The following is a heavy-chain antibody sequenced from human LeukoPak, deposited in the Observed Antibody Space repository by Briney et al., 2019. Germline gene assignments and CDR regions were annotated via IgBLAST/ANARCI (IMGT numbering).Heavy chain of an antibody. CDR2: INDGDDGP. CDR3: TXSXNYXTSGTSRRDFDS. V-gene: IGHV3-23*01. CDR1: GFTFSHYA. Sequence: GGSLRLSCTASGFTFSHYAMIWVRQTPGKGLEWVSAINDGDDGPYYADSVKGRFTISRDNSKNTLFLQMNNLRAEDTALYYCTXSXNYXTSGTSRRDFDSWGQGTLVTVSS. J-gene: IGHJ4*02. D-gene: IGHD3-10*01.